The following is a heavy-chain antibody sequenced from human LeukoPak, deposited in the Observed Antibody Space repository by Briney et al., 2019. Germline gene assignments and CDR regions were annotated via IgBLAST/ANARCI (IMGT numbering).Heavy chain of an antibody. CDR2: IYYRGST. J-gene: IGHJ3*02. V-gene: IGHV4-39*01. Sequence: PSETLSLTCTVSGVSISSSTYYWGWIRQTPGKGLEWIGSIYYRGSTYYNPSLKSRVTISVDTSTNQFSLKLSSVTAAYTAVYYCAKHYGRGPYTAYDIWGQGTMVTASS. CDR3: AKHYGRGPYTAYDI. CDR1: GVSISSSTYY. D-gene: IGHD3-10*01.